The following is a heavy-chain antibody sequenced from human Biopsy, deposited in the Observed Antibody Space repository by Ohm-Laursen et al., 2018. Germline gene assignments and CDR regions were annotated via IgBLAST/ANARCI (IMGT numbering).Heavy chain of an antibody. CDR1: GFTFSVYA. D-gene: IGHD1-26*01. Sequence: SLRLSCAASGFTFSVYAMHWVRQAPGKGLEWVAIIRYDGSSEYYADSVKGRFTISRDNSRNTVYLQMNSLRAEDTAIYYCARDPIVGSKADGMDVWGQGTTVTVSS. CDR3: ARDPIVGSKADGMDV. V-gene: IGHV3-33*01. J-gene: IGHJ6*02. CDR2: IRYDGSSE.